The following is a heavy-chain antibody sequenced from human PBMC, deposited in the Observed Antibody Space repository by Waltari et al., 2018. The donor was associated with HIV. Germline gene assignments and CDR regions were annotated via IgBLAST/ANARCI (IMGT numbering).Heavy chain of an antibody. CDR2: INKGSTFI. D-gene: IGHD3-10*01. V-gene: IGHV3-21*01. Sequence: HLVESGGGLVKPGGSLRLSCAAAGFSFGHYTLSWVRQAPGKGLEWVSSINKGSTFIYNTDSVKGRFTISRDNAKNSLYLQMNSLRAEDTAVYYCTTLGFGARYGLDVWGQGTTVIVSS. CDR3: TTLGFGARYGLDV. CDR1: GFSFGHYT. J-gene: IGHJ6*02.